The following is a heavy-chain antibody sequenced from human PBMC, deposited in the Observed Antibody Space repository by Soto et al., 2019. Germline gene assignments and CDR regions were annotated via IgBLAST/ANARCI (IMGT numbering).Heavy chain of an antibody. V-gene: IGHV1-69*13. CDR3: ASSMIVVVISAFDI. D-gene: IGHD3-22*01. CDR2: IIPIFGTA. J-gene: IGHJ3*02. Sequence: SVKVSCKASGGTFSSYAISWVRQAPGQGLEWMGGIIPIFGTANYAQKFQGRVTITADESTSTAYTELSSLRSEDTAVYYCASSMIVVVISAFDIWGQGTMVTVSS. CDR1: GGTFSSYA.